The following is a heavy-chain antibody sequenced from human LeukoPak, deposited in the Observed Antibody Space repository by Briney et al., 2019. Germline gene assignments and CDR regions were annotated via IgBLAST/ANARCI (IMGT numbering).Heavy chain of an antibody. CDR1: GFTFSNYG. CDR3: ATASTYCSSMGCPSGNY. D-gene: IGHD2-2*01. V-gene: IGHV3-64*02. CDR2: ISSVGGST. Sequence: GGSLRLSCAASGFTFSNYGMHWVRQAPGKGLEFVSAISSVGGSTFYADSVKGRFSISRDNSKNTLYLQMGSLRVEDMAVYYCATASTYCSSMGCPSGNYWGQGTLVTVSS. J-gene: IGHJ4*02.